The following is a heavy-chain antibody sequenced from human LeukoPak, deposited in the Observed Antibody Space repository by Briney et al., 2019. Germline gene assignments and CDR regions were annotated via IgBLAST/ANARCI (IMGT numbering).Heavy chain of an antibody. CDR2: ISYDGSNK. J-gene: IGHJ6*02. D-gene: IGHD3/OR15-3a*01. CDR1: GFTFSSYS. CDR3: AKEKASVDYYYYYGMDV. V-gene: IGHV3-30*18. Sequence: AGGSLRLSCAASGFTFSSYSMHWVRQAPGKGLEWVAVISYDGSNKYYADSVKGRFTIPRDNSKNTLYLQMNSLRAEDTAVYYCAKEKASVDYYYYYGMDVWGQGTTVTVSS.